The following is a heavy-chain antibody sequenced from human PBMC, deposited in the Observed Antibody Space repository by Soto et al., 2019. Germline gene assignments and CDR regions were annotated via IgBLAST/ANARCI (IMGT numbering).Heavy chain of an antibody. CDR1: GFTFTSSA. D-gene: IGHD3-16*01. Sequence: GGSLRLSCAASGFTFTSSAMTWVRQAPGKGLEWVSTISGSGGSTYYADSVKGRFTISRGNSKNTLYLQMNSLRAEDTALYYCAKDYVAYYYGLDVWGQGTTVTVSS. J-gene: IGHJ6*02. CDR3: AKDYVAYYYGLDV. V-gene: IGHV3-23*01. CDR2: ISGSGGST.